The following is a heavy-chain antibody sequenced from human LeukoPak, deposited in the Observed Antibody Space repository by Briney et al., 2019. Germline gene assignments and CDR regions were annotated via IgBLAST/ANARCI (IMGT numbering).Heavy chain of an antibody. CDR3: ATRSRLYDRDAFDI. D-gene: IGHD3-10*02. Sequence: GASVKVSCKASGYTFTTYAIHWVRQAPGQTLEWMGWINTGNGGTKYSQKFQGRVTLTRDTSATTAYMELRSLRSDDTAVYYCATRSRLYDRDAFDIWGQGTMVTVSS. CDR1: GYTFTTYA. CDR2: INTGNGGT. J-gene: IGHJ3*02. V-gene: IGHV1-3*04.